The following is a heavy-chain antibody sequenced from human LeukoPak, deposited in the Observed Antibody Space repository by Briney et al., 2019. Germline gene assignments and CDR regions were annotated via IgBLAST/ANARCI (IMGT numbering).Heavy chain of an antibody. D-gene: IGHD3-22*01. CDR3: ARSSGYLFLDY. Sequence: PSETLSLTCTVSGGSISSYYWSWIRQPPGKGLEWIGYIYYSGSTNYNPSLKSRVTISVDTSKNQFSLKLSSVTAADTAVYYCARSSGYLFLDYWGRGTLVTVSS. CDR2: IYYSGST. V-gene: IGHV4-59*08. J-gene: IGHJ4*02. CDR1: GGSISSYY.